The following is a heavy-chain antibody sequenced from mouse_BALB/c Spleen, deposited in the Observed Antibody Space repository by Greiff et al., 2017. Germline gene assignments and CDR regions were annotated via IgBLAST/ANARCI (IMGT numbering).Heavy chain of an antibody. CDR3: ARSALYYGYFDY. J-gene: IGHJ2*01. V-gene: IGHV5-17*02. D-gene: IGHD1-1*01. Sequence: EVMLVESGGGLVQPGGSRKLSCAASGFTFSSFGMHWVRQAPEKGLEWVAYISSGSSTIYYADTVKGRFTISRDNPKNTLFLQMTSLRSEDTAMYYCARSALYYGYFDYWGQGTTLTVSS. CDR2: ISSGSSTI. CDR1: GFTFSSFG.